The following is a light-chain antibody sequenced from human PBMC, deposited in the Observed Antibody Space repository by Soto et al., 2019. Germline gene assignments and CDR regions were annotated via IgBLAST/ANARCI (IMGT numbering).Light chain of an antibody. CDR3: ISFGGSSGFYV. Sequence: QSALTQPASVSGSPGQSITISCTGTSDDVGGYNYVSWYQQHPGKVPQLIVYDVTNRPSGVSIRFSGSKSGNTASLTISGLQAENEAAYYCISFGGSSGFYVSGPGTKVTFL. V-gene: IGLV2-14*03. CDR2: DVT. J-gene: IGLJ1*01. CDR1: SDDVGGYNY.